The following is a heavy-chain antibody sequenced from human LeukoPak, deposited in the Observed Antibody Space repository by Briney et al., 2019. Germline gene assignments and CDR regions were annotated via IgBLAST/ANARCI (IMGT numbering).Heavy chain of an antibody. CDR1: GYTFTSYD. CDR3: ARDVGEYCSSVSCYASNY. D-gene: IGHD2-2*01. Sequence: ASVKVSCKASGYTFTSYDINWVRQATGQGLEWMGWMNPNSGNTGYAQKFQGRVTITRNTSISTAYMELSSLRSEDTAVYYCARDVGEYCSSVSCYASNYWGQGTLVTVSS. J-gene: IGHJ4*02. V-gene: IGHV1-8*03. CDR2: MNPNSGNT.